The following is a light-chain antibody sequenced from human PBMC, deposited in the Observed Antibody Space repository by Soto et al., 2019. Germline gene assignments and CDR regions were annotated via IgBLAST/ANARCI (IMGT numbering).Light chain of an antibody. V-gene: IGKV2-28*01. CDR1: QSLLHSDGYNY. Sequence: IVMTQSPLSLPVTSGEPASISCRSSQSLLHSDGYNYLDWYLQKPGQSPQLLIYLGSNRASGVPDRFSGSGSGTDFTLKISRVEAEDVGIYYCMQARSGWTFGQGTKVEIK. CDR3: MQARSGWT. J-gene: IGKJ1*01. CDR2: LGS.